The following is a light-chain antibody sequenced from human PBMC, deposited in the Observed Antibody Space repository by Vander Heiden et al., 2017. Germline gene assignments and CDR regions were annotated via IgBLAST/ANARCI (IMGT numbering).Light chain of an antibody. CDR1: QSVSSY. CDR3: QLRSNWPSLT. CDR2: DAS. J-gene: IGKJ4*01. Sequence: EIVLTQSPATLSLSPGERATLSCRASQSVSSYLAWYQQKPGQAPRLLIYDASNRGTGIPARFSGSGYGTDFTLTISSLEPEDFAVYYCQLRSNWPSLTFGGGTKVEIK. V-gene: IGKV3-11*01.